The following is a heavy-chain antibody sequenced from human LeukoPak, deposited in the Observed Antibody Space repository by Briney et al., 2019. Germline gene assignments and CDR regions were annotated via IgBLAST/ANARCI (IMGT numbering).Heavy chain of an antibody. V-gene: IGHV4-59*06. CDR3: ARYFVYDSSGYPYYFDY. CDR2: IYYSGST. Sequence: PSETLSLTCTVSGGSISSYYWSWIRQHPGKGLEWIGYIYYSGSTYYNPSLKSRVTISVDTSKNQFSLKLSSVTAADTAVYYCARYFVYDSSGYPYYFDYWGQGTLVTVSS. D-gene: IGHD3-22*01. J-gene: IGHJ4*02. CDR1: GGSISSYY.